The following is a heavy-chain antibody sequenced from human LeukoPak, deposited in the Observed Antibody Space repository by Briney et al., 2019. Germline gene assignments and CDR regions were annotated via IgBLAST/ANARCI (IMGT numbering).Heavy chain of an antibody. D-gene: IGHD3-10*01. CDR2: INHSGST. V-gene: IGHV4-34*01. Sequence: SETLSLTCAVYGGSFSGYYWSWIRQPPGKGLEWIGEINHSGSTNYNPSLKSRVTKSVDTSKNQFSLKLSSVTAADTAVYYCARPKKRGPRMDVWGKGTTVTVSS. J-gene: IGHJ6*04. CDR1: GGSFSGYY. CDR3: ARPKKRGPRMDV.